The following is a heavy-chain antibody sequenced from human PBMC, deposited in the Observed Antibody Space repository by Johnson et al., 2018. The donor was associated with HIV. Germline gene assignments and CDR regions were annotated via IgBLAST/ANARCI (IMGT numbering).Heavy chain of an antibody. J-gene: IGHJ3*02. V-gene: IGHV3-53*01. CDR2: MYSGGRT. CDR3: ASEVRGVLDI. CDR1: GFSVSNNY. D-gene: IGHD3-10*01. Sequence: VQLVESGGGLIQPGGSLRLSCAVSGFSVSNNYMSWVRQAPGKGLEWVSVMYSGGRTYYADSVKGRFTISRDNSKNTLYLQMNSLRVEDTAVYYCASEVRGVLDIWGQGTMVTVSS.